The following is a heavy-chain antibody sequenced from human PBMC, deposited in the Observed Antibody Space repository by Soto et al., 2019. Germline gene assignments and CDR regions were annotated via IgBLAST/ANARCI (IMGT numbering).Heavy chain of an antibody. CDR3: ARFRQITSFGVVIGGMDF. CDR1: GGTFSSYA. J-gene: IGHJ6*02. Sequence: VKLSCKDSGGTFSSYAISWVRPAPSPVLEWMGGIIPIFGTANYAQKFQGRVTITADESTSTAYMELSSLRSEDTAVYYCARFRQITSFGVVIGGMDFLGQGTTVTVSS. D-gene: IGHD3-3*01. CDR2: IIPIFGTA. V-gene: IGHV1-69*13.